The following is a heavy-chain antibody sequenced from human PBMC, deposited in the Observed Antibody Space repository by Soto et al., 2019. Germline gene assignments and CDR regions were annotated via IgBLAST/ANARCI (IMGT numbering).Heavy chain of an antibody. Sequence: RISCASALFSFSIYGMHLVRQSPGEGLEWVAVIWYDGNNKYYADSVNGRFTISRDNSKNTLYLQMNSLRAEDTAVYYCARHPATYYYDSSGYYLHWGHGTMVTVSS. CDR1: LFSFSIYG. V-gene: IGHV3-33*01. CDR3: ARHPATYYYDSSGYYLH. CDR2: IWYDGNNK. D-gene: IGHD3-22*01. J-gene: IGHJ4*01.